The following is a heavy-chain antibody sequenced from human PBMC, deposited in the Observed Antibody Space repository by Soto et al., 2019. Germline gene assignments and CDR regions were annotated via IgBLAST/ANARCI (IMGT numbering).Heavy chain of an antibody. D-gene: IGHD1-26*01. CDR1: CVSLPSTGMS. CDR2: IERDDADK. Sequence: SGPPLVNSRETLTITNGYYCVSLPSTGMSVRWIRQPTGKALEWLALIERDDADKYYSTSLKTRVTISEDTPQSQVDLKLANMDPADTGTYYCARAMEELLWSNGMDLWGQGTQVTVSS. V-gene: IGHV2-70*13. CDR3: ARAMEELLWSNGMDL. J-gene: IGHJ5*02.